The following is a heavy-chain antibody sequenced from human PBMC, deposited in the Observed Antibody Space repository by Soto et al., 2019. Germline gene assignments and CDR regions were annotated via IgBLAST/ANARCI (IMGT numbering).Heavy chain of an antibody. D-gene: IGHD3-10*01. J-gene: IGHJ3*02. Sequence: QVQLVQSGAEVKEPGASVKVSCTASAYTFTNYYIHWVRQAPGQGLEWMALISPSGDPTSYAQRFKGRVTVTRDTSTSTINMELNSLTSEDSAVYYCARAIRGTTSPGFEIWGQGTMVTVS. CDR2: ISPSGDPT. CDR1: AYTFTNYY. V-gene: IGHV1-46*01. CDR3: ARAIRGTTSPGFEI.